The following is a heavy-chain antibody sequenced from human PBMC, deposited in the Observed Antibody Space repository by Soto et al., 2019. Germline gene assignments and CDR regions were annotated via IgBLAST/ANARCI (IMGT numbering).Heavy chain of an antibody. D-gene: IGHD3-16*01. Sequence: QVQLVESGGGVVQPGRSLRLSCAVSGFSFSTHAMHWVRQAPGKGLEWVAVISYDGSNEYYADSVKGRFTISRDNSKNTLYLQMNRLRAEDTAVYYCARDSSDYIRDYYYFGMDVWGQGTTVTVSS. CDR1: GFSFSTHA. CDR2: ISYDGSNE. V-gene: IGHV3-30*04. J-gene: IGHJ6*02. CDR3: ARDSSDYIRDYYYFGMDV.